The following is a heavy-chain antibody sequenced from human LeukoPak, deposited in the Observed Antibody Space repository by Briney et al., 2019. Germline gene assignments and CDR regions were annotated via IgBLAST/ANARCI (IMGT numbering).Heavy chain of an antibody. J-gene: IGHJ1*01. D-gene: IGHD3-22*01. CDR1: GYTFTGYY. V-gene: IGHV1-2*02. CDR2: INPNSGGT. CDR3: ARDGQYYYDSSGYTEYFQH. Sequence: ASVKVSCKASGYTFTGYYMHWVRQAPGQGLEWMGWINPNSGGTNYAQKFQGRVTMTRDTSISTAYMELSRLRSDDTAVYYCARDGQYYYDSSGYTEYFQHWGQGTLVTVSS.